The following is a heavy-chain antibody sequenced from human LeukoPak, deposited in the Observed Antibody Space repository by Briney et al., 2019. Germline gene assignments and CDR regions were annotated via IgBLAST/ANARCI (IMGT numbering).Heavy chain of an antibody. CDR1: GYIFTQYG. CDR2: MSTYTGDT. CDR3: ARRTGYNYYYMDV. V-gene: IGHV1-18*01. Sequence: ASVKVSCKASGYIFTQYGISWVRQAPGQGLEWMASMSTYTGDTNNAQNFQGRVTMTTDTFTSTAYMELRGLRSDDTAVYYCARRTGYNYYYMDVWGQGTTVTVSS. D-gene: IGHD3/OR15-3a*01. J-gene: IGHJ6*03.